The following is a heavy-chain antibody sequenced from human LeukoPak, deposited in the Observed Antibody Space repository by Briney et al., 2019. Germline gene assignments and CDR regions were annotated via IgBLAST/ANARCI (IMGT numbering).Heavy chain of an antibody. V-gene: IGHV3-23*01. D-gene: IGHD4-23*01. J-gene: IGHJ5*02. CDR1: GFTFSSYA. Sequence: GGSLRLSCAASGFTFSSYAMSWVRQAPGKGLEWVSAISGSGGSTYYADSVKGRFTISRDNSENTLYLQMNSLRAEDTAVYYCAKDSLRGGFLSWFDPWGQGTLVTVSS. CDR3: AKDSLRGGFLSWFDP. CDR2: ISGSGGST.